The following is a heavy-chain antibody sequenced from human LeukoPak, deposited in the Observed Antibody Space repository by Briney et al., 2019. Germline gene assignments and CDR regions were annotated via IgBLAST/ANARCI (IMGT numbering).Heavy chain of an antibody. CDR3: ARDPQWGDPFDP. D-gene: IGHD1-26*01. J-gene: IGHJ5*02. CDR1: GGTFSSYA. V-gene: IGHV1-18*01. CDR2: ISAYNGNT. Sequence: ASVKVSCKASGGTFSSYAISWVRQAPGQGLEWMGWISAYNGNTNYAQKLQGRVTMTTDTSTSTAYMELRSLRSDDTAVYYCARDPQWGDPFDPWGQGTLVTVSS.